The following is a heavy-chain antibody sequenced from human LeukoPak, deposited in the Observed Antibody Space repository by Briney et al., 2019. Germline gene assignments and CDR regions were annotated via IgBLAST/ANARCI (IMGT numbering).Heavy chain of an antibody. V-gene: IGHV1-8*01. J-gene: IGHJ4*02. CDR3: ARGPPNWGYDY. CDR2: MSPNSGDT. Sequence: ASVKVSCKASGYTFTSYDFNGVRQATGQRPERMGWMSPNSGDTGYAQKFQDRVTMTRNTSISTAYMELSSLRSDDTAVYYCARGPPNWGYDYWGPGTLVTVSS. D-gene: IGHD7-27*01. CDR1: GYTFTSYD.